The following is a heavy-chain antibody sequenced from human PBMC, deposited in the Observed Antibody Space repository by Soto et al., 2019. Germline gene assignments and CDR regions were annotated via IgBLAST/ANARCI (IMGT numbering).Heavy chain of an antibody. D-gene: IGHD6-19*01. CDR3: AKEVEVAGDLDY. Sequence: AGPLRLSCAASGFTVSSNYMSWVRQAPGKGLEWVSVIYSGGSTYYADSVKGRFTISRDNYKNTLYLQMASLRPEDTAVYSCAKEVEVAGDLDYWGHGTLVTVSS. CDR2: IYSGGST. V-gene: IGHV3-53*05. CDR1: GFTVSSNY. J-gene: IGHJ4*01.